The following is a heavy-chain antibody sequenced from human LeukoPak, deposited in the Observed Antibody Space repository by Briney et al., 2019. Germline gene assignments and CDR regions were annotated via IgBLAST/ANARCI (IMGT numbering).Heavy chain of an antibody. CDR3: ARDPIRYSSGPTFSDY. D-gene: IGHD6-19*01. V-gene: IGHV3-21*01. CDR1: GFTFSDYS. J-gene: IGHJ4*02. Sequence: PGGSLRLSCAASGFTFSDYSINWVRQAPGKGLEWVSFIDSSSSYIYYADSVKGRFTISRDNAKNSLYLQVHSLRAEDTAVYYCARDPIRYSSGPTFSDYWGQGTLVTVSS. CDR2: IDSSSSYI.